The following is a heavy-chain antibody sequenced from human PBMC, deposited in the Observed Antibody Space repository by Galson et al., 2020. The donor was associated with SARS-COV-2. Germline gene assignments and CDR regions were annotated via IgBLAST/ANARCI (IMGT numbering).Heavy chain of an antibody. V-gene: IGHV4-4*02. D-gene: IGHD3-9*01. Sequence: SETLSLTCAVSGGSISSPNTWWSWVRQPPGKGLEWIGEIFHSGDTNYNPSLRSRVTISVDKSNNQFSLKLSSVTAADTAIYYCARLSGINAGYNWFDPWGQGTLVTVSS. CDR1: GGSISSPNTW. CDR2: IFHSGDT. CDR3: ARLSGINAGYNWFDP. J-gene: IGHJ5*02.